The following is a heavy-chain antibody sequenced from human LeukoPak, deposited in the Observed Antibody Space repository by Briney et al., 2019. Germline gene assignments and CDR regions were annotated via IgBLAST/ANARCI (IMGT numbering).Heavy chain of an antibody. CDR2: ISGSGGST. J-gene: IGHJ3*02. D-gene: IGHD6-13*01. CDR3: AKDISYSSSWYGKNAFDI. Sequence: PGGSLRLSCAVSGFTFSSYAMSWVRQAPGKGLEWVSAISGSGGSTYYADAVKGRFIISRDNSRNTLYLQMNSLRAEDTAVYYCAKDISYSSSWYGKNAFDIWGQGTMVTVSS. V-gene: IGHV3-23*01. CDR1: GFTFSSYA.